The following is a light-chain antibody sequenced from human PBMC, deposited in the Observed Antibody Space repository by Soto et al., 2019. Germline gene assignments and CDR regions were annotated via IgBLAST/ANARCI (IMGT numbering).Light chain of an antibody. J-gene: IGKJ4*01. CDR1: QSIGKW. CDR3: QHYNGH. Sequence: DIQMTQSPSILSASVGDGVTITCRASQSIGKWLVWYQQKPGKAPKVLIYDASTLESGVPSRFSGGRSGTEFTLSISSLQPDDFATYYCQHYNGHFGGGTKVDIK. V-gene: IGKV1-5*01. CDR2: DAS.